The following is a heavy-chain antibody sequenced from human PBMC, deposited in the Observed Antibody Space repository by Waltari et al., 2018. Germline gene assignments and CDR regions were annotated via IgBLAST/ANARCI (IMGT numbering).Heavy chain of an antibody. V-gene: IGHV1-45*02. CDR1: GYAFTYRY. CDR3: AGSLTVTMGFDP. CDR2: ITPFNGNT. J-gene: IGHJ5*02. D-gene: IGHD4-17*01. Sequence: QMQLVQSGAEVKKTGSSVKVSCKASGYAFTYRYLHWVRQAPGQALEWMGWITPFNGNTNYAQKFQDRVTITRDRSMSTAYMELSSLRSEDTAMYYCAGSLTVTMGFDPWGQGTLVTVSS.